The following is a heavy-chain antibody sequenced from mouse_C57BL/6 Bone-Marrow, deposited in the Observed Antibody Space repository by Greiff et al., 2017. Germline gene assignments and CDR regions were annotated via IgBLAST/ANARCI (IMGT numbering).Heavy chain of an antibody. D-gene: IGHD1-1*01. V-gene: IGHV2-5*01. Sequence: VHLVESGPGLVQPSQSLSITCTVSGFSLTSYGVHWVRQSPGKGLEWLGVIWRGGSTDYNAAFMSRLSITKDNSKSQVFFKMNSLQADDTAIYYCAKNWPITTVVALYAMDYWGQGTSVTVSS. CDR1: GFSLTSYG. CDR2: IWRGGST. J-gene: IGHJ4*01. CDR3: AKNWPITTVVALYAMDY.